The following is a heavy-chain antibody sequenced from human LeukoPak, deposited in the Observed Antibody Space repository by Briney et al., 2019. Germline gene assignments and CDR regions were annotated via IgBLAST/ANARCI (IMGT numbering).Heavy chain of an antibody. Sequence: GGSLRLSCAASGFTFSSYSMNWVRQAPGKGLEWVSYISSSSSTIYYADSVKGRFTISRDNSKNTLYLQMNSLRAEDTAVYYCAKVQLRYFDWDAFDIWGQGTMVTVSS. CDR3: AKVQLRYFDWDAFDI. D-gene: IGHD3-9*01. CDR1: GFTFSSYS. V-gene: IGHV3-48*01. CDR2: ISSSSSTI. J-gene: IGHJ3*02.